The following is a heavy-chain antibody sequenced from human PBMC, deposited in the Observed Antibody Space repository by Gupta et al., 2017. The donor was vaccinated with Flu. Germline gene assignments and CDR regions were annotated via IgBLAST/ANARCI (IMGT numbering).Heavy chain of an antibody. CDR1: GGSISSGGYY. V-gene: IGHV4-31*03. Sequence: QVQLQESGPGLVKPSQTLSLTCPVSGGSISSGGYYWSWIRQHPGKGLEWIGYIYYSGSTYYNPSLKIRVTISVDTSKNQFSLKLSSVTAADTAVYYCASASVDIDREPNWFDPWGQGTLVTVSS. CDR3: ASASVDIDREPNWFDP. D-gene: IGHD2-2*01. J-gene: IGHJ5*02. CDR2: IYYSGST.